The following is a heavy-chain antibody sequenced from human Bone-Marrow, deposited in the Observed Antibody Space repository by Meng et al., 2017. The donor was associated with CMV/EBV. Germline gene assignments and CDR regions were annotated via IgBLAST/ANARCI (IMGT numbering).Heavy chain of an antibody. CDR3: AREHPYSNYDPFDY. D-gene: IGHD4-11*01. CDR2: IYYSGST. Sequence: SETLSLTCTVSGGSISSYYWSWIRQPPGKGLEWIGYIYYSGSTNYNPSLKSRVTISVDTSKNQFSLKLSSVTAADTAVYYCAREHPYSNYDPFDYWGQGTLVNVSS. J-gene: IGHJ4*02. CDR1: GGSISSYY. V-gene: IGHV4-59*12.